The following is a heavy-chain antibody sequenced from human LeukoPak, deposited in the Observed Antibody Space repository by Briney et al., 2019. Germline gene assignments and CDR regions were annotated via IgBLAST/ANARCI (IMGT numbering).Heavy chain of an antibody. CDR3: ARVGVDYSGNIIKYFFDY. V-gene: IGHV4-59*01. Sequence: SETLSLTCTVSGGSISSYQWSWIRQPPGKGLEWIGNIYYSGSANYNPSLESRVIISVDTSKNQFSLQLSPVTAADTAVYYCARVGVDYSGNIIKYFFDYWGQGTLVTVSS. D-gene: IGHD4-23*01. CDR2: IYYSGSA. CDR1: GGSISSYQ. J-gene: IGHJ4*02.